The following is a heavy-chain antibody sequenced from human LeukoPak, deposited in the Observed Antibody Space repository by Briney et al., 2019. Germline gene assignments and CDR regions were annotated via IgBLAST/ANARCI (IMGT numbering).Heavy chain of an antibody. J-gene: IGHJ4*02. CDR2: ISGSGGST. Sequence: GGSLRLSCAASGFTFSSYAMSWVRQAPGKGLEWVSAISGSGGSTYYADSVKGRFTISRDNSKNTLYLQMNSLRAEDTAVYYCAKDREGLRFLEWLSVFDYWGQGTLVAVSS. D-gene: IGHD3-3*01. CDR3: AKDREGLRFLEWLSVFDY. V-gene: IGHV3-23*01. CDR1: GFTFSSYA.